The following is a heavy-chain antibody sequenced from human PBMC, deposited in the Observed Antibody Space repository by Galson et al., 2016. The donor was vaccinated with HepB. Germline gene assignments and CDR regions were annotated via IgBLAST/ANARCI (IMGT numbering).Heavy chain of an antibody. Sequence: SLRLSCAASGFTFSNYGMHWVRQAPGKGLEWLAVIWYNGNHKFYADSVKGRFTISRDNFKSTLNLQMNNLRADDTAIYYCAREFYDGSGSYFGAYWGQGTLVTVSS. CDR1: GFTFSNYG. V-gene: IGHV3-33*01. CDR3: AREFYDGSGSYFGAY. CDR2: IWYNGNHK. J-gene: IGHJ4*02. D-gene: IGHD3-10*01.